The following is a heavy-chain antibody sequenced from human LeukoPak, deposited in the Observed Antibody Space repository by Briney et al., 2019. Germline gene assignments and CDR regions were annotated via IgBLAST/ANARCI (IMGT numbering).Heavy chain of an antibody. CDR3: ARGRHLTSYYDSSGYYETNTYYFDY. J-gene: IGHJ4*02. CDR1: GGSISSNSYY. D-gene: IGHD3-22*01. V-gene: IGHV4-39*07. Sequence: PSETLSLTCTVSGGSISSNSYYWAWVRQPPGKGLEWIGEINHSGSTNYNPSLKSRVTISVDTSKNQFSLKLSSVTAADTAVYYCARGRHLTSYYDSSGYYETNTYYFDYWGQGTLVTVSS. CDR2: INHSGST.